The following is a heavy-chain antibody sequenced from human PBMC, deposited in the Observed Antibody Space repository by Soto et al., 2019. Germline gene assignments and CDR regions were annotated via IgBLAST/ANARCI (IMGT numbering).Heavy chain of an antibody. Sequence: EVQLLESGGGLVQPGGSLRLSCTASGFTFSGYAMSWVRQSPGKELEWVAAITGDGHRTYYADSVEGRFTISRDNSKKTLFLKMNGLRTEDTAIYNCAKRDYYDSATFSPLFESWGQGVLVTVSS. V-gene: IGHV3-23*01. CDR1: GFTFSGYA. CDR2: ITGDGHRT. J-gene: IGHJ4*02. D-gene: IGHD3-22*01. CDR3: AKRDYYDSATFSPLFES.